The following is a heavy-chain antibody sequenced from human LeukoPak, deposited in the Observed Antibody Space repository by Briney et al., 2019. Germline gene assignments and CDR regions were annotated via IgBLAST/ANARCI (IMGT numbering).Heavy chain of an antibody. J-gene: IGHJ4*02. D-gene: IGHD6-13*01. CDR2: ISGSGGST. CDR1: GFTFSSYA. V-gene: IGHV3-23*01. CDR3: AKVEAAAGTFDY. Sequence: GGSLRLSCAASGFTFSSYAMSWVRQAPGKGPEWVSAISGSGGSTYYADSVKGRFTISRDNSKNTLYLQMNSLRAEDTAVYYCAKVEAAAGTFDYWGQGTLVTVSS.